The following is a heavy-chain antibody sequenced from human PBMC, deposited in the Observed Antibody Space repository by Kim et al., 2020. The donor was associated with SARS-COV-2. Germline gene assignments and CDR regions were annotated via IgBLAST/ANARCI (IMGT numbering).Heavy chain of an antibody. J-gene: IGHJ4*02. CDR2: ISWNSGSI. CDR3: AKDIRLVPGRFDY. V-gene: IGHV3-9*01. D-gene: IGHD3-9*01. Sequence: GGSLRLSCAASGFTFDDYAMHWVRQAPGKGLEWVSGISWNSGSIGYADSVKGRFTISRDNAKNSLYLQMNSLRAEDTALYYCAKDIRLVPGRFDYWGQG. CDR1: GFTFDDYA.